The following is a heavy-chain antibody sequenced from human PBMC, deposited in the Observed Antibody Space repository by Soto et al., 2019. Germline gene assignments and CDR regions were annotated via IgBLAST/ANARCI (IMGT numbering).Heavy chain of an antibody. CDR1: GFSFTSYD. J-gene: IGHJ4*02. Sequence: QVLLVESGGGVVQPGRSLRLSCAASGFSFTSYDIYWVRQAPGKGLEWVAVTSIDGNTKYYADSVQGRFTVSRDNSKDTLYLEMTSLRPQDTAVYYCARNYGSALDYWGQGTPVTVS. V-gene: IGHV3-30-3*01. CDR3: ARNYGSALDY. D-gene: IGHD3-10*01. CDR2: TSIDGNTK.